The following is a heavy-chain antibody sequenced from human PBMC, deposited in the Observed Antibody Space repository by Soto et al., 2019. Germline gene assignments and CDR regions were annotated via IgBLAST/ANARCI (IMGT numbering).Heavy chain of an antibody. CDR1: GFTFSSYG. V-gene: IGHV3-23*01. CDR2: ISGNSDST. Sequence: SLRLSCSASGFTFSSYGLSWARQAPGKGLEWVSRISGNSDSTYYADSVKRRFTISRDNLKNTLYLQMNSLRAGDTAVYYCAKFSGYASWGQGTLVTVSS. CDR3: AKFSGYAS. J-gene: IGHJ4*02. D-gene: IGHD5-12*01.